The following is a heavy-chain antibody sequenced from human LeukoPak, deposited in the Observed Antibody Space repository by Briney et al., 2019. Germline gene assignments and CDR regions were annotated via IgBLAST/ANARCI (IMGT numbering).Heavy chain of an antibody. CDR1: GGSFSGYY. CDR2: INHSGST. CDR3: ARDRWFGELDY. D-gene: IGHD3-10*01. J-gene: IGHJ4*02. Sequence: PSETLSLTCAVYGGSFSGYYWSWIRQPPGKGLEWIGEINHSGSTNYNPSLKSRVTISVDTSKNQFFLKLSSVTAADTAVYYCARDRWFGELDYWGQGTLVTVSS. V-gene: IGHV4-34*01.